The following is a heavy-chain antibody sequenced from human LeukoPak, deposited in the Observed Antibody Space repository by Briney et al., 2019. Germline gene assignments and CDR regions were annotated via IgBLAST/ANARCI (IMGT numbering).Heavy chain of an antibody. V-gene: IGHV4-59*01. CDR1: GGSISSYY. J-gene: IGHJ6*02. D-gene: IGHD3-10*01. CDR3: ARDNMVRGVIIWDYYYYGMDV. Sequence: PSETLPLTCTLSGGSISSYYWSWIRQPPGKGLEWIGYIYYSGSTNYNPSLKSRVTISVDTSKNQFSLKLSSVTAADTAVYYCARDNMVRGVIIWDYYYYGMDVWGQGTTVTVSS. CDR2: IYYSGST.